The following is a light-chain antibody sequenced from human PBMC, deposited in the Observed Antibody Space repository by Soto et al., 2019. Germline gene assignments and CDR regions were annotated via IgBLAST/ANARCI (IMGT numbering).Light chain of an antibody. Sequence: DIQMTQSPSTLSASVGDRVTITCRASQIISTWLAWYQQKPGKAPKLLIYKASNLEDGVPSRFSGSGSGTEFTITISSLQRDDFATYYCQQYNTYPLTFGGGTKVDIK. CDR2: KAS. J-gene: IGKJ4*01. CDR3: QQYNTYPLT. V-gene: IGKV1-5*03. CDR1: QIISTW.